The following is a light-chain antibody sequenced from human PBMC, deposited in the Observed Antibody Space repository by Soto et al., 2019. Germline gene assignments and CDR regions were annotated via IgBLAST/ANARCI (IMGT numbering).Light chain of an antibody. CDR3: MQALQSTWT. Sequence: DIVMTQSPLSLPVTPGEPASISCRSSQSLLHSNGYNYLDWYLQKPGQSPQFLIYLGSNRASGVPDRFSGSGSGTDFTLKISRVEAEDVGVYYCMQALQSTWTFGQGTKV. CDR1: QSLLHSNGYNY. V-gene: IGKV2-28*01. CDR2: LGS. J-gene: IGKJ1*01.